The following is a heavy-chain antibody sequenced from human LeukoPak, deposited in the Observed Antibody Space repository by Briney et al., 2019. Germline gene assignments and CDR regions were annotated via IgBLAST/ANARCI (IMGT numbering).Heavy chain of an antibody. CDR1: GFTFSSYT. CDR3: AKDGGLWVSAHWGDS. V-gene: IGHV3-23*01. J-gene: IGHJ4*02. CDR2: ITTSDGNT. D-gene: IGHD7-27*01. Sequence: GGSLRLSCAASGFTFSSYTMSWVRQAPGRGLEWVSTITTSDGNTYYADSVKGRFTVSRDNSKNTLFLQMDSLRAEDTAVYYCAKDGGLWVSAHWGDSWGRGTLVTVSS.